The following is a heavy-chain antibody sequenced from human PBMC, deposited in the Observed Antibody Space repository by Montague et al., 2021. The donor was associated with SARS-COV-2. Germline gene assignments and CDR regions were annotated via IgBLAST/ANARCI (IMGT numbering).Heavy chain of an antibody. V-gene: IGHV4-39*02. D-gene: IGHD5-12*01. CDR1: GXSISSSNYY. Sequence: SETLSFTCTVSGXSISSSNYYWDWIRQPPGKGLEWIGSIYDSGSTYYNPSLKSRVTISVDTSKNHFSLKLSSVTAADTAVYYCARRGRKLLPVATTIGGFDIWGQGTMVTVSS. J-gene: IGHJ3*02. CDR2: IYDSGST. CDR3: ARRGRKLLPVATTIGGFDI.